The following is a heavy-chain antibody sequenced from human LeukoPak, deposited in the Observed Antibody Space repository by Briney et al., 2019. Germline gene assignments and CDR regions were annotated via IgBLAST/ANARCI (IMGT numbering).Heavy chain of an antibody. CDR3: ARCLVSYSGSSYDAFDI. V-gene: IGHV1-69*06. Sequence: SVKVSCKASGYTFTGYYMHWVRQAPGQGLEWMGGIIPIFGTANYAQKFKGRVTITADKSTSTAYMELSSLRSEDTAVYYCARCLVSYSGSSYDAFDIWGQGTMVTVSS. CDR1: GYTFTGYY. D-gene: IGHD1-26*01. CDR2: IIPIFGTA. J-gene: IGHJ3*02.